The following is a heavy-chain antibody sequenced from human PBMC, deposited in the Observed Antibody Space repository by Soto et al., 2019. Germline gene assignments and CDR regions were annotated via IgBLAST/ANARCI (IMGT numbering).Heavy chain of an antibody. J-gene: IGHJ5*02. CDR2: IYIGGST. CDR1: GCAASSNY. CDR3: ARDPQVGPKQTLDWYDP. D-gene: IGHD3-16*01. Sequence: PRNSSADSGCAASSNYSSSNRQASVKHLEGNSVIYIGGSTYYADSVKGRFTISRDNSKNTLYIQMNSLRAEDTAVYYCARDPQVGPKQTLDWYDPWGQGTLVTVSS. V-gene: IGHV3-66*01.